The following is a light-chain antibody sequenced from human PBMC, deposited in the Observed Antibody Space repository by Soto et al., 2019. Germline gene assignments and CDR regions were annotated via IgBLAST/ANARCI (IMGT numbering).Light chain of an antibody. CDR1: QSISSW. Sequence: DIQMTQSPSTLSASVGDRVTITCRASQSISSWLAWYQQKPGKAPKLLIYDASSLESGVPSRFSGSGSGTEFTLTISSLQPDDFATYYFQQYNSYFPFTFGPGIKVDIK. CDR2: DAS. J-gene: IGKJ3*01. V-gene: IGKV1-5*01. CDR3: QQYNSYFPFT.